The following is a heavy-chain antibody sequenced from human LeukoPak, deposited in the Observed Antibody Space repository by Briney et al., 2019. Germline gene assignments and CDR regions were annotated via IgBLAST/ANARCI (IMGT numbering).Heavy chain of an antibody. J-gene: IGHJ4*02. Sequence: SETLSLTCTVSGGSISSSSYYWGWIRQPPGKGLEWIGSIYYSGSTYYNPSLKSRVTISVDTSKNQFSLKLSSVTAADTAVYYCARDPRPSLSLFDYWGQGTLVTVSS. V-gene: IGHV4-39*07. CDR1: GGSISSSSYY. CDR2: IYYSGST. CDR3: ARDPRPSLSLFDY. D-gene: IGHD2/OR15-2a*01.